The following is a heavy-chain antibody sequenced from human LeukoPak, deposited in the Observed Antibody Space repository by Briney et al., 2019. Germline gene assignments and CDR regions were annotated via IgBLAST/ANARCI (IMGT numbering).Heavy chain of an antibody. CDR3: ARGQGATVPQVGKNWFDP. D-gene: IGHD1-26*01. CDR2: VNESGGT. V-gene: IGHV4-34*01. CDR1: IDSFSNYH. J-gene: IGHJ5*02. Sequence: SETLSLTCAVYIDSFSNYHWNWIRQTPAKGMEWIGEVNESGGTNISPSLRSRVILSVDTSKNQFSLKLISVTVADTAIYYCARGQGATVPQVGKNWFDPWGQGTRVTVSP.